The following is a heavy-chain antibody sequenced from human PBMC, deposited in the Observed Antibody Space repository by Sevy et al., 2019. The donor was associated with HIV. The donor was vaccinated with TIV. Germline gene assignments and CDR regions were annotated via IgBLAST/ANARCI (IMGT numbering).Heavy chain of an antibody. Sequence: SETLSLTCTVSGGSISSHYWSWIRQPPGKGLEWIGYVYYTGSTNYNPSLRSRVRISVDTSKNQFSLMLSSVTTADTAVYYCAKEYYDSSGYLHWFDPWGQGTLVTVSS. CDR1: GGSISSHY. J-gene: IGHJ5*02. CDR3: AKEYYDSSGYLHWFDP. D-gene: IGHD3-22*01. CDR2: VYYTGST. V-gene: IGHV4-59*11.